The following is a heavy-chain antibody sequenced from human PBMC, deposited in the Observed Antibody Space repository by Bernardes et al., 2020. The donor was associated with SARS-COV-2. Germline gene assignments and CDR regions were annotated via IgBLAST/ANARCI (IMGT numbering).Heavy chain of an antibody. CDR2: ITPAGRNK. Sequence: GGSLGPSFPPPGNPFSVYWGPWGRQVPGKGLLWVSRITPAGRNKDYAASVKGRFTMSRDNAKNTVYLEMNSLKVEDTAVYYCATGGIGGSAPGMDAWGQGTKVTVSS. D-gene: IGHD5-12*01. J-gene: IGHJ6*02. V-gene: IGHV3-74*01. CDR3: ATGGIGGSAPGMDA. CDR1: GNPFSVYW.